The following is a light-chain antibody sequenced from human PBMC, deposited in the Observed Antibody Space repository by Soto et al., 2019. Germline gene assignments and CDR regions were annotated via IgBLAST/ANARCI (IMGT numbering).Light chain of an antibody. CDR1: QTIDTY. CDR2: AST. CDR3: QQYDTYSRT. Sequence: DSQLTQSPSSLSSSVLDRVTISCRASQTIDTYVNWYQHKPGTAPKVLIYASTYLQNGVPSRFSGTGSGADFTLTISSLQPDDFATYYCQQYDTYSRTFGQGTKVDIK. V-gene: IGKV1-39*01. J-gene: IGKJ1*01.